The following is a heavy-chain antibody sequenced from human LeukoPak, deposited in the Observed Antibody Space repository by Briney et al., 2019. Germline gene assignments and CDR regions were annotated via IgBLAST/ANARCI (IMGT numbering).Heavy chain of an antibody. J-gene: IGHJ4*02. D-gene: IGHD3-16*02. Sequence: PSETLSLTCTVSGGSISSYYWSWIRQPPGKGLEWIGYIYYSGSTNYNPSLKSRVTISVDMSKNQFSLKLSSVTAADTAVYYCARHHYDYVWGSYRFDYWGQGTLVTVSS. V-gene: IGHV4-59*08. CDR1: GGSISSYY. CDR2: IYYSGST. CDR3: ARHHYDYVWGSYRFDY.